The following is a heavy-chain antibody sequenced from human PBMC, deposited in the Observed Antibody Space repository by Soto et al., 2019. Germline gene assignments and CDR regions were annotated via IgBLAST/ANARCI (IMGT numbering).Heavy chain of an antibody. Sequence: QVQLVESGGDVVQPGRSLRLSCAASGFTFSSYAMHWVRQAPGKGLEWVAVISYDGSNKYYADSVKGRFTISRDNSKNTLYLQMNSLRAEDTAVYYCARDLEMATMEMAFDYWGQGTLVTVSS. D-gene: IGHD5-12*01. CDR1: GFTFSSYA. CDR2: ISYDGSNK. V-gene: IGHV3-30-3*01. CDR3: ARDLEMATMEMAFDY. J-gene: IGHJ4*02.